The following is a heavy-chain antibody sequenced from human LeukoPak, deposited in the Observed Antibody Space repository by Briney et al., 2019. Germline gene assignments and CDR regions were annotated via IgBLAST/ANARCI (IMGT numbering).Heavy chain of an antibody. D-gene: IGHD6-19*01. CDR1: GFTLSNYE. J-gene: IGHJ4*02. V-gene: IGHV3-48*03. CDR2: ITTSGGIK. CDR3: ARDGVVDSSGWYVDY. Sequence: GGSLRLSCATSGFTLSNYEMNWVRQAPGKGLEGGSYITTSGGIKSYADSVKGRFNISRDNAKNSVYLQINSLRAEDTAVYYCARDGVVDSSGWYVDYWGQGTLVTVSS.